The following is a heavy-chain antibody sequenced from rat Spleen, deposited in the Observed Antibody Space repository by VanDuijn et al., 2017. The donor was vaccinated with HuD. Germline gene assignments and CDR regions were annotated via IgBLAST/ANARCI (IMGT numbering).Heavy chain of an antibody. J-gene: IGHJ2*01. Sequence: EVQLVESGGGSVQPGRSLKLSCAASGFTFSNYGMAWVRQTPTKGLEWVASITTGGGNTYYRDSVKGRFTISRDNAKNTQYLQMDSLRSEDTATYCCARKGILRPGGDYFDYWGQGVMVTVSS. CDR2: ITTGGGNT. CDR3: ARKGILRPGGDYFDY. V-gene: IGHV5S14*01. D-gene: IGHD1-6*01. CDR1: GFTFSNYG.